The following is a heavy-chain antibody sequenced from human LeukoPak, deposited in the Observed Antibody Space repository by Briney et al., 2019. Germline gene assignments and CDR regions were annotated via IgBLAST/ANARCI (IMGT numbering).Heavy chain of an antibody. CDR1: GGSISSYY. Sequence: SETLSLTCTVPGGSISSYYWSWIRQPPGKGLEWIGYIYYSGSTSYNPSLKSRVTISVDTSKNQFSLKLSSVTAADTAVYYCVGGWSYWGQGTLVTVSS. CDR3: VGGWSY. CDR2: IYYSGST. V-gene: IGHV4-59*01. D-gene: IGHD2-8*01. J-gene: IGHJ4*02.